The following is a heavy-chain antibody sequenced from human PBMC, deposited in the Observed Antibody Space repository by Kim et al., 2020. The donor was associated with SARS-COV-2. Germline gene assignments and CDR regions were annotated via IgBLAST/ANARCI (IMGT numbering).Heavy chain of an antibody. Sequence: SETLSLTCAVYGGSFSGYYWSWIRQPPGKGLEWIGEINHSGSTNYNPSLKSRVTISVDTSKNQFSLKLSSVTAADTAVYYCAGRRNYYYYGMDVWGQGTTVTVSS. CDR2: INHSGST. V-gene: IGHV4-34*01. CDR1: GGSFSGYY. J-gene: IGHJ6*02. D-gene: IGHD1-1*01. CDR3: AGRRNYYYYGMDV.